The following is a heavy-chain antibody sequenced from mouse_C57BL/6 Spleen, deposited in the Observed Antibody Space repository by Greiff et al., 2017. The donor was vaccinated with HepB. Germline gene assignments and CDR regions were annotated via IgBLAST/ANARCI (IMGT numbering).Heavy chain of an antibody. CDR3: AKTFTTVVATRYYYAMDY. Sequence: EVQLQQSGPVLVKPGASVKMSCKASGYTFTDYYMNWVKQSHGKSLEWIGVINPYNGGTSYNQKFKGKATLTVDKSSSTAYMELNSLTSEDSAVYYCAKTFTTVVATRYYYAMDYWGQGTSVTVSS. V-gene: IGHV1-19*01. CDR2: INPYNGGT. CDR1: GYTFTDYY. J-gene: IGHJ4*01. D-gene: IGHD1-1*01.